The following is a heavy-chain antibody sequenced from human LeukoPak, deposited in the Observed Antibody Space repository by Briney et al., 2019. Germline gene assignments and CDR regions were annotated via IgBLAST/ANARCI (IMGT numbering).Heavy chain of an antibody. CDR1: EFTFSNNW. Sequence: GGSLRLSCGASEFTFSNNWMSWVRQAPGKGLEWVANINQEGGEQNYVDSVKGRFTISRDNSKNTLYLQMNSLRVEDTAVYYCARDRRVAGRSDAFDIWGQGTMVTVSS. D-gene: IGHD6-6*01. J-gene: IGHJ3*02. CDR2: INQEGGEQ. CDR3: ARDRRVAGRSDAFDI. V-gene: IGHV3-7*03.